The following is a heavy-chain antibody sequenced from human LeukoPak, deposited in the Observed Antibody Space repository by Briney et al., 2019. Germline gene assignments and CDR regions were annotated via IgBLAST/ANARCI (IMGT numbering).Heavy chain of an antibody. D-gene: IGHD7-27*01. J-gene: IGHJ4*02. CDR1: GDGVSSSSAA. CDR3: AREWGPATIYDS. Sequence: SQTLSLTCAISGDGVSSSSAAWNWIRQSPSRGLEWLGRTYYRSRWYNDYAGSVKGRITIKPDASKNQFSLNLDSVTPEDTAVFYCAREWGPATIYDSWGQGTLVIVSS. V-gene: IGHV6-1*01. CDR2: TYYRSRWYN.